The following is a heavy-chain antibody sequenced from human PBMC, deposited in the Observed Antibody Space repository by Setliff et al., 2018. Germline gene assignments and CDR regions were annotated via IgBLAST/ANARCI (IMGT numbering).Heavy chain of an antibody. D-gene: IGHD6-25*01. CDR3: ARSRRPRRLQSDFDH. J-gene: IGHJ4*02. V-gene: IGHV4-39*01. Sequence: SETLSLTCTVSGGSINSGVYYWGWIRQPPGKGLEWIGRIYHGGDTYYNASLKSRLTISVDTSKSSLFLQMNSLRGEDTAVYYCARSRRPRRLQSDFDHWGQGTLVTVSS. CDR2: IYHGGDT. CDR1: GGSINSGVYY.